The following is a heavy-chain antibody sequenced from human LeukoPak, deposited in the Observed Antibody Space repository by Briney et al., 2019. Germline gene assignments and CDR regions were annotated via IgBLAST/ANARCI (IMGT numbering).Heavy chain of an antibody. CDR3: ARGRSRGIAVAGPGTFDY. D-gene: IGHD6-19*01. CDR2: ISGSGGST. CDR1: GFTFSSYA. J-gene: IGHJ4*02. V-gene: IGHV3-23*01. Sequence: GGSLRLSCAASGFTFSSYAMSWVRQAPGKGLEWVSAISGSGGSTYYADSVKGRFTISRDNSKNTLYLQMNSLRAEDTAVSYCARGRSRGIAVAGPGTFDYWGQGTLVTVSS.